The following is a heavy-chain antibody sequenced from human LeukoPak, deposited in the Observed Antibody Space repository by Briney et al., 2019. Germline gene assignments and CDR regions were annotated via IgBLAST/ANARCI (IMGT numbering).Heavy chain of an antibody. CDR1: GFTFSSYA. CDR3: ARDRSDIVVVPAASQGAFDI. J-gene: IGHJ3*02. Sequence: GRSLRLPCAASGFTFSSYAMHWVRQAPGKGLEWVAVISYDGSNKYYADSVKGRFTISRDNSKNTLYLQMNSLRAEDTAVYYCARDRSDIVVVPAASQGAFDIWGQGTMVTVSS. CDR2: ISYDGSNK. D-gene: IGHD2-2*01. V-gene: IGHV3-30*04.